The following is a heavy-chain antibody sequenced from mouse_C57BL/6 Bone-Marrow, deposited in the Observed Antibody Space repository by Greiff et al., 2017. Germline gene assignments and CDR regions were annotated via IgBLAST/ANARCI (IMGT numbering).Heavy chain of an antibody. Sequence: QVHVKQPGAELVKPGASVKLSCKASGYTFTSYWMQWVKQRPGQGLEWIGEIDPADSYTNYNQKFKGKATLTVDTSSSTAYMQLSSLTSEDTAVYYCARQPFCPCAYWDQGNLVTVSA. D-gene: IGHD6-1*01. V-gene: IGHV1-50*01. CDR2: IDPADSYT. CDR3: ARQPFCPCAY. J-gene: IGHJ3*01. CDR1: GYTFTSYW.